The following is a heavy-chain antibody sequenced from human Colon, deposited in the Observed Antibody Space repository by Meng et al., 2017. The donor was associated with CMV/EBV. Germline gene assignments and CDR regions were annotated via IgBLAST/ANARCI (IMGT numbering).Heavy chain of an antibody. D-gene: IGHD1-7*01. V-gene: IGHV3-30*02. Sequence: QLLGSGGGVVQAGGSLRLSCVVSGFTFSSDGMHWVRQVPGKGLEWVAFMTYDGGKEYYADSVQGRFTISRDNFKNTLYLQMNSLRAEDTAIYYCAKFRETKRDYWGQGTLVTVSS. CDR2: MTYDGGKE. CDR1: GFTFSSDG. J-gene: IGHJ4*02. CDR3: AKFRETKRDY.